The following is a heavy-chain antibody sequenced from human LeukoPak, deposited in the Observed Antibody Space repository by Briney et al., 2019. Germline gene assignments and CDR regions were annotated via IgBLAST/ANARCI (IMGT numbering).Heavy chain of an antibody. CDR2: THHSGST. CDR1: GGSISSSNW. D-gene: IGHD3-16*01. CDR3: ARRPRFMGAVRGYMDV. V-gene: IGHV4-4*02. J-gene: IGHJ6*03. Sequence: PSETLSLTCVVSGGSISSSNWWSWVRQPPGKGLEWIGETHHSGSTNYNPSLKSRVTISVDTSKNQFSLKLSSVTAADTAVYYCARRPRFMGAVRGYMDVWGKGTTVTVSS.